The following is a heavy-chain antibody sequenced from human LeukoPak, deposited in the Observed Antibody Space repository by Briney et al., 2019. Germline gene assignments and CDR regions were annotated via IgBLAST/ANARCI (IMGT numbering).Heavy chain of an antibody. CDR1: GGSISSSSYY. CDR2: INHSGST. D-gene: IGHD6-19*01. Sequence: SETLSLTCTVSGGSISSSSYYWGWIRQPPGKGLEWIGEINHSGSTNYNPSLKSRVTISVDTSKNQFSLKLSSVTAADTAVYYCASYSSGCDYWGQGTLVTVSS. CDR3: ASYSSGCDY. V-gene: IGHV4-39*07. J-gene: IGHJ4*02.